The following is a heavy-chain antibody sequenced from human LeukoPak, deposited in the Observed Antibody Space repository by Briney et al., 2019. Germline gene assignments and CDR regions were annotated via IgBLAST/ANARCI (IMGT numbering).Heavy chain of an antibody. Sequence: GGSLRLSCAASGFTFSNYWMSWVRQAPGKGLEWVANIKQDGSEEVYVDSLKGRFTISRDNAKNTLSLQMNSLRADDTAVYFCARENGWDGFDYWGRGTLVTVSS. CDR1: GFTFSNYW. CDR3: ARENGWDGFDY. J-gene: IGHJ4*02. V-gene: IGHV3-7*01. CDR2: IKQDGSEE. D-gene: IGHD1-26*01.